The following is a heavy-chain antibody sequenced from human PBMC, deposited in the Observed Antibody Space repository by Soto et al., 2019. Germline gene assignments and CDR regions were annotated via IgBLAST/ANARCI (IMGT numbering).Heavy chain of an antibody. CDR3: ARAGYYDFWSGYYGNWFDP. CDR2: IYYSGST. V-gene: IGHV4-31*02. D-gene: IGHD3-3*01. Sequence: PSETLSLTCTVSGGSISSGGYYWSWIRQHPGKGLEWIGYIYYSGSTYYNPSLKSRVTISVDTSKNQFSLKLSSVTAADTAVYYCARAGYYDFWSGYYGNWFDPWGQGTLVTVSS. J-gene: IGHJ5*02. CDR1: GGSISSGGYY.